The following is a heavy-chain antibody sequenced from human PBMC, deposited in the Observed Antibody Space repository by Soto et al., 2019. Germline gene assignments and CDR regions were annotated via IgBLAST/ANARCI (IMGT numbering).Heavy chain of an antibody. D-gene: IGHD2-2*01. V-gene: IGHV1-2*02. CDR2: INHNSGGS. Sequence: ASVQVSCKASVYTFRDYYIHWVRQAPCQGLEWMGWINHNSGGSKYAPKFQGGLTMTRDTSLTTAYMAVSRLRSGETAVYYCAREPAAAKPEGVDFCGQGNLVTVSS. J-gene: IGHJ4*02. CDR3: AREPAAAKPEGVDF. CDR1: VYTFRDYY.